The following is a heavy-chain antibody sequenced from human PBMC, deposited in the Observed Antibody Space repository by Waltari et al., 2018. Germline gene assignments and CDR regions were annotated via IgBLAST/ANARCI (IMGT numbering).Heavy chain of an antibody. CDR2: ISHSGGS. V-gene: IGHV4-4*02. D-gene: IGHD5-12*01. J-gene: IGHJ5*02. CDR1: GGSVSSGSW. Sequence: QVQLQESGPGLVKPSGTLSLTCAVYGGSVSSGSWWSWVRQSPGKGLEWIAEISHSGGSNYNPSLKSRVTISVDESKNQFSLKLTSITAADTAVYYCARDRGLRGGYDSWGQGMLVTVSS. CDR3: ARDRGLRGGYDS.